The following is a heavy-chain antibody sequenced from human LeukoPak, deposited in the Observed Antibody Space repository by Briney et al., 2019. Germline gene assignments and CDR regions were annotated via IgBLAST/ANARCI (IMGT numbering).Heavy chain of an antibody. CDR1: GYTFTSYD. J-gene: IGHJ5*02. CDR2: MNPNSGNT. D-gene: IGHD6-6*01. Sequence: GASVKVSRKASGYTFTSYDINWVRQATGQGLEWMGWMNPNSGNTGYAQKFQGRVTMTRNTSISTAYMELSSLRSEDTAVYYCVRGRSSSSPTNWFDPWGQGTLVTVSS. V-gene: IGHV1-8*01. CDR3: VRGRSSSSPTNWFDP.